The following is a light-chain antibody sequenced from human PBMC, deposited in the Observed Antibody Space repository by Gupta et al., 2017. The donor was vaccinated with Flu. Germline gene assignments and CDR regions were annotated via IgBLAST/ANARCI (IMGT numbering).Light chain of an antibody. CDR2: EGS. V-gene: IGLV2-23*01. CDR1: STDVGSYNL. CDR3: CSYAGPWV. J-gene: IGLJ3*02. Sequence: QSALSQPASLSGSPGQSITFSCTGTSTDVGSYNLVSWYQQHPGKAPNLMIYEGSKRPSGVSNRFSGSKSGNTASLTISGLQAEDEADYYCCSYAGPWVFGGGTKLTVL.